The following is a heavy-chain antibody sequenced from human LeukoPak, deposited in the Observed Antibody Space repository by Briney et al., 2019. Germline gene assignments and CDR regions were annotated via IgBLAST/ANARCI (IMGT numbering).Heavy chain of an antibody. CDR3: ARIPYSSSWEFDY. D-gene: IGHD6-13*01. CDR1: GYTFTSYS. V-gene: IGHV1-18*01. Sequence: ASVKVSCKTSGYTFTSYSITWVRQAPGQGLEWLGWISAYNGDTKYAQNLQGRVTMTRDTSTSTVYMELSSLRSEDTAVYYCARIPYSSSWEFDYWGQGTLVTVSS. CDR2: ISAYNGDT. J-gene: IGHJ4*02.